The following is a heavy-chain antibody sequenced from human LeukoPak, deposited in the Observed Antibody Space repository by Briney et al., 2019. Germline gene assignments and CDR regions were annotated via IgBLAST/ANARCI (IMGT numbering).Heavy chain of an antibody. J-gene: IGHJ6*02. V-gene: IGHV4-30-2*01. CDR2: IYHSGST. Sequence: SQTLSLTCAVSGGSISSGGYSWSWIRQPPGKGLELIGYIYHSGSTYYNPSLKSRVTISVDRSKNQFSLKLSSVTAADTAVYYCARASRMTTVTKTYYYGMDVWGQGTTVTVSS. D-gene: IGHD4-17*01. CDR1: GGSISSGGYS. CDR3: ARASRMTTVTKTYYYGMDV.